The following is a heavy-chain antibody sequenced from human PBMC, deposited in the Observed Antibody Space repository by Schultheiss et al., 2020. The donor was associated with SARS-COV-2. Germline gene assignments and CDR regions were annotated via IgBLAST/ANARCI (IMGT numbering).Heavy chain of an antibody. V-gene: IGHV1-2*02. D-gene: IGHD2-15*01. Sequence: ASVKVSCKASGYTFTGYYMHWVRQAPGQGLEWMGWINPNSGGTNYAQKFQGRVTMTRDTSISTAYMELSRLRSEDTAVYYCARGLAGFYLGSVFDPWGQGSLVTVSS. J-gene: IGHJ5*02. CDR3: ARGLAGFYLGSVFDP. CDR1: GYTFTGYY. CDR2: INPNSGGT.